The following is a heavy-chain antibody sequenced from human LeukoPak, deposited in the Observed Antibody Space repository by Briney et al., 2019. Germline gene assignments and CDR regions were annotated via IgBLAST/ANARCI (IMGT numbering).Heavy chain of an antibody. CDR2: ISWNSGTI. CDR1: GFTFSSYS. V-gene: IGHV3-9*01. J-gene: IGHJ5*01. Sequence: PGGSLRLSCAASGFTFSSYSMNWVRQAPGKGLEWVSGISWNSGTIGYADSVKGRSTISRDNAKNSLYLQMNSLRAEDTALYYCAKGYYHGSGSYEWFGPWGQGTLVTVSS. D-gene: IGHD3-10*01. CDR3: AKGYYHGSGSYEWFGP.